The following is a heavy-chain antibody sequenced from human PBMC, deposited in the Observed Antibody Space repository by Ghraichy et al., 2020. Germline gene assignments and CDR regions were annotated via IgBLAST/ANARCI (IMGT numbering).Heavy chain of an antibody. D-gene: IGHD2-2*01. J-gene: IGHJ4*02. CDR3: ASAIVVVPAAMLAY. Sequence: SETLSLTCTVSGGSVSSGSYYWSWIRQPPGKGLEWIGYIYYSGSTNYNPSLKSRVTISVDTSKNQFSLKLSSVTAADTAVYYCASAIVVVPAAMLAYWGQGTLGTVSS. V-gene: IGHV4-61*01. CDR1: GGSVSSGSYY. CDR2: IYYSGST.